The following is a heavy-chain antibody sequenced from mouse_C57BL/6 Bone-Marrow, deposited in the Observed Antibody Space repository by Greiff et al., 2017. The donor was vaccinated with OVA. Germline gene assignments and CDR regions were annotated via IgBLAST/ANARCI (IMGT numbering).Heavy chain of an antibody. Sequence: EVQLQQSGPELVKPGASVKISCKASGYTFTDYYMNWVKQSHGKSLEWIGDINPNNGGTSYNQKFKGKATLTVDKSSSTAYMELRSLTSEDSAVYYCASGGTTVVWDFDVWGTGTTVTVSS. CDR3: ASGGTTVVWDFDV. V-gene: IGHV1-26*01. CDR1: GYTFTDYY. J-gene: IGHJ1*03. CDR2: INPNNGGT. D-gene: IGHD1-1*01.